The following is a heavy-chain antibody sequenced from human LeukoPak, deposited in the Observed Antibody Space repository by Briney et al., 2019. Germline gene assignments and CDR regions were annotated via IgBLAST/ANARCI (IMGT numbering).Heavy chain of an antibody. CDR2: ISSSGSTI. Sequence: GGSLRLSCAASGFSFRSYAMSWVRQAPGKGLEWVSYISSSGSTIYYADSVKGRFTISRDNAKNSLYLQMNSLRAEDTAVHYCAELGITMIGGVWGKGTTVTISS. V-gene: IGHV3-48*03. J-gene: IGHJ6*04. CDR1: GFSFRSYA. D-gene: IGHD3-10*02. CDR3: AELGITMIGGV.